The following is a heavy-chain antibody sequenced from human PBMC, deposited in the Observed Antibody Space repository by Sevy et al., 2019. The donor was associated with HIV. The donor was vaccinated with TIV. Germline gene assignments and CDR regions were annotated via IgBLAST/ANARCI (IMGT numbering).Heavy chain of an antibody. CDR3: SGISTG. D-gene: IGHD3-9*01. J-gene: IGHJ4*02. Sequence: GGSLRLSCAASGFTFSSYGMHWVRQAPGKGLEWVAVISYDGSNKYYADSVKGRFTISRDNSKNTLYLQMNSLRAEDTAVYYCSGISTGWGQGTLVTVSS. CDR1: GFTFSSYG. V-gene: IGHV3-30*03. CDR2: ISYDGSNK.